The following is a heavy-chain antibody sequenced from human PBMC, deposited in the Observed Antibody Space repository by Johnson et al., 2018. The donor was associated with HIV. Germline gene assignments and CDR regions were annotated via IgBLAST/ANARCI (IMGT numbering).Heavy chain of an antibody. Sequence: QVQLVESGGGVVQPGRSLRLSCAASGFTFSNYPMHWVRQAPGKGLEWVAVISDDGSNKYYADSVKGRFSISRDNSKNTLYLQMNSLKTKDTAVYYCTTDYGDAFDIWGQGTMVTVSS. D-gene: IGHD3-10*01. CDR2: ISDDGSNK. V-gene: IGHV3-30*04. J-gene: IGHJ3*02. CDR1: GFTFSNYP. CDR3: TTDYGDAFDI.